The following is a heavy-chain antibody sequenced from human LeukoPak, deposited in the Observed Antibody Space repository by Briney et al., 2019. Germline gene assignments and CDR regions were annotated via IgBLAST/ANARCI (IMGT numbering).Heavy chain of an antibody. V-gene: IGHV4-39*01. D-gene: IGHD5-18*01. CDR2: IYYSGSS. CDR1: GDSISSSSDS. Sequence: SETLSLTCTVSGDSISSSSDSWGWIRQPPGKGLEWIGSIYYSGSSYYSPSLKSRVTISVDTSKNQFSLNLSSVTAADAALYYCARLRGYSYGYADYWGQGTLVTVSS. J-gene: IGHJ4*02. CDR3: ARLRGYSYGYADY.